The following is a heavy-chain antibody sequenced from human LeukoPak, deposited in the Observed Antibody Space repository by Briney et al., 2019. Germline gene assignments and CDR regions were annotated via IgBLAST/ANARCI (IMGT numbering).Heavy chain of an antibody. CDR2: ISGSGGST. D-gene: IGHD6-13*01. V-gene: IGHV3-23*01. J-gene: IGHJ5*02. Sequence: TGGSLGLSCAASGFTFSSYAMSWVRQAPGKGRKWVSAISGSGGSTYYADSVKGRFTISRANSKNTLYLQMNSLRAEDTAVYYCAQGPHPAAGGNWFDPWGQGTLVTVSS. CDR1: GFTFSSYA. CDR3: AQGPHPAAGGNWFDP.